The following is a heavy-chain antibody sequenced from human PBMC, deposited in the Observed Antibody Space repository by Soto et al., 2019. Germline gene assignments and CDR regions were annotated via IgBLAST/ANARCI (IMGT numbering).Heavy chain of an antibody. CDR3: ARDYYYGSGTRYYYYGMDV. V-gene: IGHV3-33*01. D-gene: IGHD3-10*01. J-gene: IGHJ6*02. Sequence: QVQLVESGGGVVQPGRSLRLSCAASGFTFSSYGMHWVRQAPGKGLEWVAVIWYDGSNKYYADSVKGRFTISRDNSKNTLYLQMNSLRAEDTAVYYCARDYYYGSGTRYYYYGMDVWGQGTTVTVSS. CDR2: IWYDGSNK. CDR1: GFTFSSYG.